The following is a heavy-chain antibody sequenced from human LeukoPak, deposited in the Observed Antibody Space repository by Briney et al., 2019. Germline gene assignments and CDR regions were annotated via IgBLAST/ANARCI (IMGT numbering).Heavy chain of an antibody. Sequence: GGSLRLSCAASGFTFSSYAMSWVRQAPGKGLEWVSAISGSGGSTYYADSVRGRFTISRDNSKNTLFLQMNSLRAEDTAVYYCAKDHDILTGDDAFDIWGQGTMVTVSS. CDR3: AKDHDILTGDDAFDI. CDR2: ISGSGGST. CDR1: GFTFSSYA. D-gene: IGHD3-9*01. J-gene: IGHJ3*02. V-gene: IGHV3-23*01.